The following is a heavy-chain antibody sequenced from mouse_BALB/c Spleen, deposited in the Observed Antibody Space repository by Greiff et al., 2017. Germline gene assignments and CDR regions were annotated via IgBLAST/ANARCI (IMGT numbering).Heavy chain of an antibody. Sequence: EVKLVESGGGLVQPGGSRKLSCAASGFTFSSFGMHWVRQAPEKGLEWVAYISSGSSTIYYADTVKGRFTISRDNPKNTLFLQMTSLRSEDTAMYYCARSHTTVVATDYAMDYWGQGTSVTVSS. CDR3: ARSHTTVVATDYAMDY. CDR1: GFTFSSFG. D-gene: IGHD1-1*01. CDR2: ISSGSSTI. J-gene: IGHJ4*01. V-gene: IGHV5-17*02.